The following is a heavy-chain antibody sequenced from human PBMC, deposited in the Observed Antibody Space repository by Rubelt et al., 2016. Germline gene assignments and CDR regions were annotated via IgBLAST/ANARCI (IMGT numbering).Heavy chain of an antibody. D-gene: IGHD6-25*01. J-gene: IGHJ3*02. Sequence: QVQLQQWGAGLLKPSETLSLTCAVYGGSFSGYYWSWIRQSPGKGLEWIGSIYSSGSTYYNPSLKSRVPISVDTYRNQVSLSRTSGAAADTAVYYCARGAALYLRSPFDIWGQGTMVTVSS. CDR3: ARGAALYLRSPFDI. CDR2: IYSSGST. V-gene: IGHV4-34*01. CDR1: GGSFSGYY.